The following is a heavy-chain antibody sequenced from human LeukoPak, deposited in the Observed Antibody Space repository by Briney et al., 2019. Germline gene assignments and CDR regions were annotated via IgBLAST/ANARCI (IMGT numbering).Heavy chain of an antibody. D-gene: IGHD1-14*01. Sequence: GASVQVSCKASGYTFTGYYMHWVRQAPGQGLEWMGWINPNSGGTNYGQKFQGRVTMTRDTSISTAYMELSRLRSDDTAVYYCATDTITTAFDPWGRGTLVTVSS. CDR2: INPNSGGT. CDR3: ATDTITTAFDP. CDR1: GYTFTGYY. J-gene: IGHJ5*02. V-gene: IGHV1-2*02.